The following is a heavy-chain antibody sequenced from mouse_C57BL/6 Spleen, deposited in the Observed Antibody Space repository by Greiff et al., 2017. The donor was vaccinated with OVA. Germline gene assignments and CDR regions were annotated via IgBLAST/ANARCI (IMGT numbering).Heavy chain of an antibody. CDR2: ISYDGSN. Sequence: EVKLQESGPGLVKPSQSLSLTCSVTGYSITSGYYWNWIRQFPGNKLEWMGYISYDGSNNSNPSLKNRISITRDTSKNQFFLKLNSVTTEDTATYYCARGGTTDYWGQGTTLTVSS. CDR1: GYSITSGYY. CDR3: ARGGTTDY. V-gene: IGHV3-6*01. D-gene: IGHD1-1*01. J-gene: IGHJ2*01.